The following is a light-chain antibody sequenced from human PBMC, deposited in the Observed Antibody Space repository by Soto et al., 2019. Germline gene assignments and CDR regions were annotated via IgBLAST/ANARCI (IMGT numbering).Light chain of an antibody. CDR2: TTN. CDR1: SSNIGTSS. V-gene: IGLV1-44*01. J-gene: IGLJ1*01. CDR3: AAWDDSLNGHI. Sequence: QSVLTQPHSASGTPGQRVTSSCSGSSSNIGTSSVHWFQQLPGTAPKLLISTTNQRPSGVPERFSCSKSGTSASLAISGLQSDDEADYYCAAWDDSLNGHIFGTGTKVTGL.